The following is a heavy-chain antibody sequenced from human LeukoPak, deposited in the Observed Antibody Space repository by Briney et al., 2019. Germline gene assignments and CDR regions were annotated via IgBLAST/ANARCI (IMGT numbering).Heavy chain of an antibody. Sequence: PSETLSLTCTVSGGSISSSTYYWGWIRQPPGKGLEWIGTIYYNGNTYYNPSLKSRVTISVDTSTNQFSLKLTSVTAADTAVYYCARDTEWGYHYDSNVENYYGMDVWGQGTTVTVSS. CDR2: IYYNGNT. D-gene: IGHD3-22*01. CDR3: ARDTEWGYHYDSNVENYYGMDV. V-gene: IGHV4-39*07. J-gene: IGHJ6*02. CDR1: GGSISSSTYY.